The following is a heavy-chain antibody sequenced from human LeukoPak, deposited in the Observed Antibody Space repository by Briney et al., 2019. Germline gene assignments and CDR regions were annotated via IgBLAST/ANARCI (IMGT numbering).Heavy chain of an antibody. J-gene: IGHJ5*02. CDR3: AKDPYSSGPYNWFDP. Sequence: GGSLRLSCAASGFTFSSYTMSWVRQAPGKGLGWVSAISGSGGSTYYADSVKGHFTISRDNSKNTLYLQMNSLRAEDTAVYYCAKDPYSSGPYNWFDPWGQGTLVTVSS. D-gene: IGHD6-19*01. CDR2: ISGSGGST. CDR1: GFTFSSYT. V-gene: IGHV3-23*01.